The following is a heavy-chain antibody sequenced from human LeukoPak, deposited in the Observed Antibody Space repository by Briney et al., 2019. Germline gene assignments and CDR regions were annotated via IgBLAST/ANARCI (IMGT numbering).Heavy chain of an antibody. D-gene: IGHD5-18*01. CDR1: GFTFSSYA. V-gene: IGHV3-23*01. CDR3: AKGEGYSYGLQDY. CDR2: ISGSGGST. J-gene: IGHJ4*02. Sequence: PGGSLRLSCAASGFTFSSYAMRWVRQAPGKGLEWVSGISGSGGSTHYADSVKGRFTISRDNSKNTLYLQMNSLRAEDTAVYYCAKGEGYSYGLQDYWGQGTLVTVCS.